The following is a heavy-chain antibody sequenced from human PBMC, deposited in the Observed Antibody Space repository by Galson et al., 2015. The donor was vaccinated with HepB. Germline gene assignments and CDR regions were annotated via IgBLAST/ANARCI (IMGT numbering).Heavy chain of an antibody. V-gene: IGHV3-7*01. CDR3: ARASKPRYCSGGSCYPDY. D-gene: IGHD2-15*01. CDR1: GFTFSSYW. CDR2: IKQDGSEK. Sequence: SLRLSCAASGFTFSSYWMSWVRQAPGKGLEWVANIKQDGSEKYYVDSVKGRFTISRDNAKNSLYLQMNSLRAEDTAVYYCARASKPRYCSGGSCYPDYWGQGTLVTVSS. J-gene: IGHJ4*02.